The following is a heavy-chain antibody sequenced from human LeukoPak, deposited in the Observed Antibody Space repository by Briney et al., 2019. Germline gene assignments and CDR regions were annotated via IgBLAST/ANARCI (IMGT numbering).Heavy chain of an antibody. CDR2: VSESGDIT. CDR3: AKDIAQGYTFGTIEEDY. Sequence: GGSLRLSCAASGLAFSRFAMSWVRQAPGKGLEWVSVVSESGDITHYAESVRGRFTISRDNSKNTLYLEMSRLRSDDTAIYYCAKDIAQGYTFGTIEEDYWGQGTLVTVAS. J-gene: IGHJ4*02. V-gene: IGHV3-23*01. D-gene: IGHD5-12*01. CDR1: GLAFSRFA.